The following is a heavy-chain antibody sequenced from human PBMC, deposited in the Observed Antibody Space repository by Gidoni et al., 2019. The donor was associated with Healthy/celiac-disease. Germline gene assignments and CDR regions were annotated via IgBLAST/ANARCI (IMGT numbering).Heavy chain of an antibody. CDR2: ISGSGGST. D-gene: IGHD4-17*01. CDR3: AKGPQGDYGDPLDAFDI. V-gene: IGHV3-23*01. Sequence: EVQLLESGGGLVQPGGSLRLSCAASGFTFSSYAMSWVRQAPGKGLEWVSAISGSGGSTYYADSVKGRFTISRDNSKNTLYLQMNSLRAEDTAVYYCAKGPQGDYGDPLDAFDIWGQGTMVTVSS. CDR1: GFTFSSYA. J-gene: IGHJ3*02.